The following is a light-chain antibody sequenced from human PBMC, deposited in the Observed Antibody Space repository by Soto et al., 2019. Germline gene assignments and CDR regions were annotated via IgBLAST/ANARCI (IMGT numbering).Light chain of an antibody. CDR3: QHYNSYSEA. CDR2: GTS. CDR1: QTIITY. J-gene: IGKJ1*01. V-gene: IGKV1-39*01. Sequence: IRMTQSPSSLSASVGDIVTITCRASQTIITYLNWYQQKPGKAPNLLIYGTSNLQSGVPSRFSGRASGTDFTLTISSLQPEDFATYYCQHYNSYSEAFGQGTKVDI.